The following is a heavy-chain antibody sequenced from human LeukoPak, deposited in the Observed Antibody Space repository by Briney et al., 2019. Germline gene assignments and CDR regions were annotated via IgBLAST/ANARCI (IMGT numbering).Heavy chain of an antibody. CDR1: GGSISSGSYY. D-gene: IGHD6-25*01. CDR3: ARVGGSHFDY. CDR2: IYTSGST. Sequence: SETLSLTCTVSGGSISSGSYYWSWTRQPAGKGLEWIGRIYTSGSTNYNPSLKSRVTMSVDTSKNQFSLKLSSVTAADTAVYYCARVGGSHFDYWGQGTLVTVSS. V-gene: IGHV4-61*02. J-gene: IGHJ4*02.